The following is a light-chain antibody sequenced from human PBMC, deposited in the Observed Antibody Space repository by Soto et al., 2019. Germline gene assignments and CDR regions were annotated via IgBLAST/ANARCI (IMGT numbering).Light chain of an antibody. CDR2: AAS. Sequence: DIQMTQSPSSQSASVGDRVTITCRASQSINSYLNWYQQKPRKAPKLLIYAASSLQNRAPSRFSGSGSETDFTLTITSLQPDDFETYYCQQSFSTPRPFRQGTRVDI. CDR1: QSINSY. CDR3: QQSFSTPRP. V-gene: IGKV1-39*01. J-gene: IGKJ1*01.